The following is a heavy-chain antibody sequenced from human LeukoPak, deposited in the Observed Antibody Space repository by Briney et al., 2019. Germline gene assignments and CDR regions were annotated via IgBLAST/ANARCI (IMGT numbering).Heavy chain of an antibody. CDR1: GFTFSNAW. CDR3: TTDIVVVPAATKVDY. V-gene: IGHV3-15*01. Sequence: PGGSLGLSCAASGFTFSNAWMSWVRQAPGKGLEWVGRIKSKTDGGTTDYAAPVKGRFTISRDDSKNTLYLQMNSLKTEDTAVYYCTTDIVVVPAATKVDYWGQGTLVTVSS. D-gene: IGHD2-2*01. J-gene: IGHJ4*02. CDR2: IKSKTDGGTT.